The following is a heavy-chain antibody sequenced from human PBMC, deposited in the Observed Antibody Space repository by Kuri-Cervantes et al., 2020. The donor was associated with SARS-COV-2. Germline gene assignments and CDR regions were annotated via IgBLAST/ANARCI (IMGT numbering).Heavy chain of an antibody. CDR2: IYYSGST. Sequence: SETLSLTCTVSGGSISSYYWSWIRQPPGKGLEWIGYIYYSGSTNYNPSLKSRVTISVDTSKNQFSLKLSTVTAADTAVYYCAGIQGPSIYYGMDVWGQGTTVTVSS. CDR1: GGSISSYY. CDR3: AGIQGPSIYYGMDV. J-gene: IGHJ6*02. D-gene: IGHD5-18*01. V-gene: IGHV4-59*01.